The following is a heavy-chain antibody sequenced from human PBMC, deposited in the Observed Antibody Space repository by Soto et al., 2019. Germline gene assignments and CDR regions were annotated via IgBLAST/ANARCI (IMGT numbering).Heavy chain of an antibody. J-gene: IGHJ4*02. Sequence: SVKVSCKASGGTFSSYAISWVRQAPGQGLEWMGGIIPIFGTANYAQKFQGRVTITADESASTAYMELSSLRSEDTAVYYCARERGYSGYDYRPPYYYFDYWGQGTLVTVSS. CDR3: ARERGYSGYDYRPPYYYFDY. CDR1: GGTFSSYA. CDR2: IIPIFGTA. V-gene: IGHV1-69*13. D-gene: IGHD5-12*01.